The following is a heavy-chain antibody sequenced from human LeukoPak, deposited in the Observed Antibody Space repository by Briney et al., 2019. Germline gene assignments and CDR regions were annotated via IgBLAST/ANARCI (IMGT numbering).Heavy chain of an antibody. Sequence: PGGSLRLSCAASGFTFSRDSMNWVRQAPGKGLEWISYISRDSGIIYYADSVRGRFTASRDNAKNSLYLQMNSLRAEDTAVYYCVRDNPKCCGVVPANIDDYWGQGTLATVSS. D-gene: IGHD2-15*01. CDR1: GFTFSRDS. CDR3: VRDNPKCCGVVPANIDDY. V-gene: IGHV3-48*01. CDR2: ISRDSGII. J-gene: IGHJ4*02.